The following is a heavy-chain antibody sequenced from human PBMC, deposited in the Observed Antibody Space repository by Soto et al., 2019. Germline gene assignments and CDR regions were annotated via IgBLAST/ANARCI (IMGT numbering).Heavy chain of an antibody. V-gene: IGHV1-2*02. Sequence: ASGKVSCKASGYTFTGYYMYWVRQAPGQGLEWMGWINPNSGGTNYAQKFQGRVTMTTDTSISTAYMELSRLRSDDTAMYYCARVITYHDDSSGYHPPAVFDSWGQGTLVTVS. CDR3: ARVITYHDDSSGYHPPAVFDS. J-gene: IGHJ4*02. D-gene: IGHD3-22*01. CDR2: INPNSGGT. CDR1: GYTFTGYY.